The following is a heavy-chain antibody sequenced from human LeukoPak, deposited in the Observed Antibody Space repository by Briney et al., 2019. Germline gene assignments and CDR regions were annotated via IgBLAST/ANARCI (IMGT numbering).Heavy chain of an antibody. CDR1: GFTFRSYA. Sequence: PGGSLRLSCAASGFTFRSYAMSWVRQAPGKGLEWVSGISGSGGSTYYADSVKGRFTISRDNSKNTLYLQMNTLRAEDTAVYYCARSRVYYYESSGEFDYWGQGTLVTVSS. V-gene: IGHV3-23*01. J-gene: IGHJ4*02. CDR3: ARSRVYYYESSGEFDY. CDR2: ISGSGGST. D-gene: IGHD3-22*01.